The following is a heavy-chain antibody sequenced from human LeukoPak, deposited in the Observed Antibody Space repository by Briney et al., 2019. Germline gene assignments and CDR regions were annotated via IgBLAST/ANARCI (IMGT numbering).Heavy chain of an antibody. CDR3: ARNEYSSSSPGKNYYYMDV. CDR1: GYTFTSYG. Sequence: ASVKVSCKASGYTFTSYGISWVRQAPGQGLEWMGWISAYNGNTNYAQKLQGRVTMTTDTSTSTAYMELRSLRSDDTAVYYCARNEYSSSSPGKNYYYMDVWGKGTTVTVSS. J-gene: IGHJ6*03. V-gene: IGHV1-18*01. D-gene: IGHD6-6*01. CDR2: ISAYNGNT.